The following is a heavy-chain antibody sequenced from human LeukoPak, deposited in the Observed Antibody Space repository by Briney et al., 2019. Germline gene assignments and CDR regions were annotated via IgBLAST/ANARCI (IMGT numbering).Heavy chain of an antibody. D-gene: IGHD6-13*01. CDR2: ISGSGGST. CDR3: ANLVDSSSWYYYYYGMDV. CDR1: GFTFSSYA. Sequence: PGGSLRLSCAVSGFTFSSYAMSWVRQAPGKGLEWVSAISGSGGSTYYADSVKGRFTISRDNSKNTLYLQMNSLRAEDTAVYYCANLVDSSSWYYYYYGMDVWGQGTTVTVSS. V-gene: IGHV3-23*01. J-gene: IGHJ6*02.